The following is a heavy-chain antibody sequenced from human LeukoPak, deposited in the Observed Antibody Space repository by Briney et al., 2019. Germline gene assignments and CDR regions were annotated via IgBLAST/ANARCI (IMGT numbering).Heavy chain of an antibody. CDR3: AKDQGRAAAGTPADY. J-gene: IGHJ4*02. CDR2: ISGSGGST. D-gene: IGHD6-13*01. CDR1: GFTFSSYA. Sequence: GGSLRLSCAASGFTFSSYAMGWVRQAPGKGPEWVSAISGSGGSTYYADSVKGRFTTSRDNSKNTLYLQMNSLRAEDTAVYYCAKDQGRAAAGTPADYWGQGTLVTVSS. V-gene: IGHV3-23*01.